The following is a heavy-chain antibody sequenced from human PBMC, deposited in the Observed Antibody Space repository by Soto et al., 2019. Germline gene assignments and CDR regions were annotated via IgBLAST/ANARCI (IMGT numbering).Heavy chain of an antibody. Sequence: QVQLVQSGAEVKKPGASVRVSCKASGYTFTSYYIHWVRQAPGQGLEWMEIVNPTGGSTNYAQKFPGRVTVTLDTSTTTVFMELNRLRYDDTAVYYCARHLAAGDSWGQGTLVSVSS. J-gene: IGHJ4*02. CDR2: VNPTGGST. D-gene: IGHD6-25*01. CDR3: ARHLAAGDS. CDR1: GYTFTSYY. V-gene: IGHV1-46*03.